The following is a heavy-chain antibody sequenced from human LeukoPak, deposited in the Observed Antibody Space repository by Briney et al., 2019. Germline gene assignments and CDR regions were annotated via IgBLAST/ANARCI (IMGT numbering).Heavy chain of an antibody. D-gene: IGHD3-10*01. V-gene: IGHV3-23*01. CDR1: GLVFDNFA. CDR2: ISSSGSST. J-gene: IGHJ4*02. CDR3: ATQLLWFGESVEEGY. Sequence: PGGPLRLSCAASGLVFDNFAMSWVRQAPGKGLVWVSTISSSGSSTYYADSVKGRFTVSRDNSKNTLDLQMNSLGVEDTAVYYCATQLLWFGESVEEGYWGQGTLVTVSS.